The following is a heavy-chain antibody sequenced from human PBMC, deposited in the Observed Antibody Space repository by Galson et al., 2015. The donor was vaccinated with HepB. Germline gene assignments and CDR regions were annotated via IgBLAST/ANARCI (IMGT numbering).Heavy chain of an antibody. CDR1: GFTFSTYG. CDR2: INRSGGST. D-gene: IGHD1-26*01. V-gene: IGHV3-23*01. Sequence: SLRLSCAASGFTFSTYGMTWVRQVPGKGLEWVSSINRSGGSTYYADSVKGRFTISRDNSKNTLYLQMNSLRVENTAVYYCAKGGGANWFDPWGQGTLVTVSS. CDR3: AKGGGANWFDP. J-gene: IGHJ5*02.